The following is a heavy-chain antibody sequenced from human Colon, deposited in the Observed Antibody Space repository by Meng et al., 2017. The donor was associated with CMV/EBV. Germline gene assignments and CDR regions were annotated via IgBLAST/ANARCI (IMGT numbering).Heavy chain of an antibody. CDR3: ARGQYYDFWSGYYHTDNWFDP. Sequence: SYAMQWVRQAPGKGLEWVAVISYDGSNKYYADSVKGRFTISRDNSKNTLYLQMNSLRAEDTAVYYCARGQYYDFWSGYYHTDNWFDPWGQGTLVTVSS. CDR2: ISYDGSNK. J-gene: IGHJ5*02. V-gene: IGHV3-30-3*01. D-gene: IGHD3-3*01. CDR1: SYA.